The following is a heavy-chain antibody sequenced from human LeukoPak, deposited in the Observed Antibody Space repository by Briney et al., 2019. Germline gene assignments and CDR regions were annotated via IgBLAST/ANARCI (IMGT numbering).Heavy chain of an antibody. CDR2: IYYSGST. CDR3: ARGPAVLSWFDP. D-gene: IGHD6-19*01. Sequence: SETLSLTCTVSGGSISSYYWSWIRQPPGKGLEWIGYIYYSGSTNYNPSLKSRVTISVDTSKNQFSLKMTSATAADTAVYYCARGPAVLSWFDPWGQGTLVTVSS. CDR1: GGSISSYY. J-gene: IGHJ5*02. V-gene: IGHV4-59*01.